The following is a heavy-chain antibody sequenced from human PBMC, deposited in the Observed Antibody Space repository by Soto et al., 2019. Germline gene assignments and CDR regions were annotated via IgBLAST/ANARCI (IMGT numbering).Heavy chain of an antibody. CDR2: ISWNSGSI. CDR3: SKVRTTHTFGPLDP. Sequence: GGSLRLSCVASGFTFDDYGMHWVRQAPGKGLEWVSGISWNSGSIGYADSVKGRFTISRDNAKNSLYLQMNSLRAEDTAFSFCSKVRTTHTFGPLDPWGEGTLVTVSS. D-gene: IGHD1-1*01. CDR1: GFTFDDYG. J-gene: IGHJ5*02. V-gene: IGHV3-9*01.